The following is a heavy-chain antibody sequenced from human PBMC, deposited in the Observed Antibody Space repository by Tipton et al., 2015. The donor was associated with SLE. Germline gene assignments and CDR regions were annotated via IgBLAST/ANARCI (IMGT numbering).Heavy chain of an antibody. Sequence: TLSLTCTVSGDSLSTNYWSWIRQSAGKGLEWIGRIYSSGRTNYNPSLKSRVTMSVDTSRKQFSLKLTSVTAADTAVYYCARRGWVDAFDIWGQGTMVIVSS. CDR3: ARRGWVDAFDI. J-gene: IGHJ3*02. D-gene: IGHD6-19*01. CDR2: IYSSGRT. CDR1: GDSLSTNY. V-gene: IGHV4-4*07.